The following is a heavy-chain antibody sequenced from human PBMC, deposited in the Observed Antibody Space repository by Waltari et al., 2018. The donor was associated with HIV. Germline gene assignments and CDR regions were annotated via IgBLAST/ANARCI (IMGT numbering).Heavy chain of an antibody. CDR2: ISGDTKTI. D-gene: IGHD2-21*02. CDR3: SREVTSSKVMNY. V-gene: IGHV3-48*01. CDR1: GFRFKAFN. J-gene: IGHJ4*02. Sequence: ESGGGSVQPGKSLRLSCLTSGFRFKAFNMNWVRQAPGKGLEWIAYISGDTKTIYYANSIKGRFFVSRDNDKNSLYLQMNNLSIADTAKYYCSREVTSSKVMNYWGQGTPVLVS.